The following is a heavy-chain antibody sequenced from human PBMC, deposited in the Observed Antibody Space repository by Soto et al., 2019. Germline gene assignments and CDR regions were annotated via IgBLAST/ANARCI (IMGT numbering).Heavy chain of an antibody. CDR2: IIPIFGTA. J-gene: IGHJ5*02. CDR1: GGTFSSYD. D-gene: IGHD2-2*01. Sequence: SVKVSCKASGGTFSSYDISWVRQAPGQGLEWMGGIIPIFGTANYAQKFQGRVTITADESTSTAYMELSSLRSEDTAVYYCAREAGYCSSTSCANWFDPWGQGTMVTVSS. CDR3: AREAGYCSSTSCANWFDP. V-gene: IGHV1-69*13.